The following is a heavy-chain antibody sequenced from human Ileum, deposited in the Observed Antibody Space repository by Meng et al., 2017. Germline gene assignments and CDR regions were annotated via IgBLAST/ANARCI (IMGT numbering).Heavy chain of an antibody. CDR2: MNPNSGNT. CDR3: AGRRPYGDYPISNY. CDR1: GYTFSSYD. V-gene: IGHV1-8*01. J-gene: IGHJ4*02. Sequence: QVRCGDSGAEVKKPGASVKVSCKASGYTFSSYDINWVRQATGQGLEWMGWMNPNSGNTNYAQKFHGRVTMTRNTSISTAYLELSSLISEDTAIYYCAGRRPYGDYPISNYWGQGTLVTVSS. D-gene: IGHD4-17*01.